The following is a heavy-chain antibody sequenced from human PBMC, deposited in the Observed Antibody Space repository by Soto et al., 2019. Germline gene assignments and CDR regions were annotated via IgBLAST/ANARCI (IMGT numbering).Heavy chain of an antibody. J-gene: IGHJ6*02. Sequence: GASVKVSCKSSGYTFTGYYMHWVRQAPGQGLEWMGWINPNSGGTNYAQKFQGRVTMTRDTSISTAYMELSRLRSDDTAVYYCERGRFLEWQQYYYYGMDVWGQGTTVTVSS. V-gene: IGHV1-2*02. CDR1: GYTFTGYY. CDR2: INPNSGGT. CDR3: ERGRFLEWQQYYYYGMDV. D-gene: IGHD3-3*01.